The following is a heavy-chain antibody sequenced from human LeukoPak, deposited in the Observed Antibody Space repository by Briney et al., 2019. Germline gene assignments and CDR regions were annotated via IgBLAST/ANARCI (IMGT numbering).Heavy chain of an antibody. J-gene: IGHJ4*02. D-gene: IGHD6-19*01. Sequence: GGSLRLSCAASGFTFSSYAMSWVRQAPGKGLEWVSAISGSGGSTYYADSVKGRFTISRDNAKNSLFLEMNSLRAEDTGVYYCARGRMAVAGSYEYWGQGTLVTVSS. CDR2: ISGSGGST. V-gene: IGHV3-23*01. CDR1: GFTFSSYA. CDR3: ARGRMAVAGSYEY.